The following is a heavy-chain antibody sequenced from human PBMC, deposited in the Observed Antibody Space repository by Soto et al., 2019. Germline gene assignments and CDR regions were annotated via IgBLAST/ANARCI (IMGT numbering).Heavy chain of an antibody. CDR1: GGSISSGGYY. V-gene: IGHV4-31*03. J-gene: IGHJ5*02. D-gene: IGHD3-10*02. CDR2: IYYSGST. Sequence: TLSLTCTVSGGSISSGGYYWSWIRQHPGKGLEWIGYIYYSGSTYYNPSLKSRVTISVDTSKNQFSLKLSSVTAADTAVYYCARGLEGALFGEFWFDPWGQGTLVTVSS. CDR3: ARGLEGALFGEFWFDP.